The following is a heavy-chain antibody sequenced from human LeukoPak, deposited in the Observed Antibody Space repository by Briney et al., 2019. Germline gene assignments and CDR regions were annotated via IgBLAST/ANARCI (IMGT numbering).Heavy chain of an antibody. CDR1: SGFT. D-gene: IGHD6-19*01. CDR3: AKGHRSSSSFFDS. J-gene: IGHJ4*02. CDR2: INGRGDDT. V-gene: IGHV3-23*01. Sequence: GGSLRLSCAAFSGFTMSWVRQAPGRGLEWVSAINGRGDDTYYPDSVKGRFTISRDNSNNTLYLQMNSLRAEDTAVYYCAKGHRSSSSFFDSWGQGILVTVSS.